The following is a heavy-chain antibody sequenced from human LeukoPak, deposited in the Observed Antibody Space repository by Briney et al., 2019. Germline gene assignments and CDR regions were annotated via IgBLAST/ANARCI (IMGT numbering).Heavy chain of an antibody. CDR1: GGSFSGYY. CDR3: VRQPPVAAAGNFADS. V-gene: IGHV4-34*01. Sequence: SETLSLTCAVYGGSFSGYYWSWIRQPPGKGLEWIGEINHSGSTNYNPSLKSRVTISVDTSKNQFSLKLSSVTAADTAVYYCVRQPPVAAAGNFADSWGQGTLVTVSS. CDR2: INHSGST. J-gene: IGHJ4*02. D-gene: IGHD6-13*01.